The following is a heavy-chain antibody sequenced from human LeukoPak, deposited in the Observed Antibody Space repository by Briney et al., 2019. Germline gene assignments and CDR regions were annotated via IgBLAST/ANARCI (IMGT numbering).Heavy chain of an antibody. Sequence: GRSLRLSCAVSGFTFSSYSMSWVREAPGKGLEWVSSISGSGGSTYYADSVKGRFTISRDNSKNMVYLQMDSLRAEDSAVYYCAKNAGYSYGLYYFDYWGQGTLVTVSS. J-gene: IGHJ4*02. CDR1: GFTFSSYS. CDR2: ISGSGGST. V-gene: IGHV3-23*01. D-gene: IGHD5-18*01. CDR3: AKNAGYSYGLYYFDY.